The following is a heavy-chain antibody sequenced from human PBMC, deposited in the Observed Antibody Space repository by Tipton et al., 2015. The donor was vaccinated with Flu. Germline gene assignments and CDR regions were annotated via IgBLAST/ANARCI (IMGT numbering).Heavy chain of an antibody. V-gene: IGHV4-59*08. CDR1: AGSISSYY. D-gene: IGHD3-22*01. CDR3: ATFPQVFTIDGSDYNPKFAYFEL. J-gene: IGHJ2*01. CDR2: VYYSGRT. Sequence: TLSLTCTISAGSISSYYWTWVRQPPGKGLEWIGDVYYSGRTNYRPSLNSRVTMSADTSINQVSLKLTSVTAADTAIYYCATFPQVFTIDGSDYNPKFAYFELWGRGTQVTVAS.